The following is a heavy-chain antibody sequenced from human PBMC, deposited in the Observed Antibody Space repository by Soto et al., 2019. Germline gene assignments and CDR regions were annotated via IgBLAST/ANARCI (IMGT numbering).Heavy chain of an antibody. CDR3: ARHAYDFWSGHLNPRYYYGMDV. V-gene: IGHV5-51*01. CDR1: GYSFTSYW. Sequence: GESLKISCKGSGYSFTSYWIGWVRQMPGKGLEWMGIIYPGDSNTRYSPSLQGQVTISVGKSISTAYLQWSSLKATDTAMYYCARHAYDFWSGHLNPRYYYGMDVWGQGTTVTVSS. CDR2: IYPGDSNT. J-gene: IGHJ6*02. D-gene: IGHD3-3*01.